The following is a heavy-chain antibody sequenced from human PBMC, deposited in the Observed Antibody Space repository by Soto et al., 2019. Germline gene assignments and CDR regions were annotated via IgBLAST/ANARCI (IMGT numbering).Heavy chain of an antibody. CDR2: ISAYNGNK. V-gene: IGHV1-18*04. CDR1: GYTFIDYG. Sequence: ASVKVSCKTSGYTFIDYGISWVRQAPGQGPEWMGWISAYNGNKKYAERVQDRVTMTTDTSTNTAFMELRSLRSDDTAVYYCARQDYCTNSTCYTPPQDYWGQGTLVSFSS. D-gene: IGHD2-8*01. CDR3: ARQDYCTNSTCYTPPQDY. J-gene: IGHJ4*02.